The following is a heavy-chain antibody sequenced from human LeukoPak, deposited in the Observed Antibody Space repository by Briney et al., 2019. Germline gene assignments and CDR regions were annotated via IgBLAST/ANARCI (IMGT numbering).Heavy chain of an antibody. CDR1: GGSISSGGYS. J-gene: IGHJ4*01. CDR3: ARAQGAVHDILTGYYQIDY. Sequence: KSSETLSLTCAVSGGSISSGGYSWSWLRQPPGKGLEWIGYIDHSGSTYYNPSLKSRVTISVDRSKNQFSLKLSSVTAADTAVYYCARAQGAVHDILTGYYQIDYWGHGTLVTVSS. CDR2: IDHSGST. V-gene: IGHV4-30-2*01. D-gene: IGHD3-9*01.